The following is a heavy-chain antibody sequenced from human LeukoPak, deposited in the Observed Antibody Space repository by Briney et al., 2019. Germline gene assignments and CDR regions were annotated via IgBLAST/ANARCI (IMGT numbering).Heavy chain of an antibody. Sequence: GGSLRLSCAASGFPFSSYGMHWVRQAPGKGLEWVAAISNDGNNKFYADSVKGRFTISRDNAKNSLYLQMNSLRAEDTALYYCAKVALGLWFGGSYMDVWGKGTTVTISS. D-gene: IGHD3-10*01. V-gene: IGHV3-30*18. CDR1: GFPFSSYG. J-gene: IGHJ6*03. CDR2: ISNDGNNK. CDR3: AKVALGLWFGGSYMDV.